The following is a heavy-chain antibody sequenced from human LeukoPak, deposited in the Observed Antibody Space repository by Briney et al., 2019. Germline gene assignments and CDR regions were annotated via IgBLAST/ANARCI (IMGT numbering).Heavy chain of an antibody. Sequence: SVKVSCKASGGTFSSYAISWVRQAPGQGLEWMGGIIPIFGTANYAQKFQGRVTITADESTSTAYMELSSLRSEDTAVYYCARDSIAAAGIPRYNWFDPWGRGTLVTVSS. J-gene: IGHJ5*02. D-gene: IGHD6-13*01. CDR1: GGTFSSYA. V-gene: IGHV1-69*01. CDR2: IIPIFGTA. CDR3: ARDSIAAAGIPRYNWFDP.